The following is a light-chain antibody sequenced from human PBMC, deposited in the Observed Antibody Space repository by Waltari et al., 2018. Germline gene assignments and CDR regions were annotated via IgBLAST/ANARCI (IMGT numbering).Light chain of an antibody. J-gene: IGKJ1*01. V-gene: IGKV3-11*01. CDR2: DAS. CDR3: QQRSNWWT. Sequence: EIVLTQSPDTLSLSPGERATLSCRAMQSISTYLAWSQQRRGQAPRLLIYDASNSATGIPARFSGSGSVTDFTLTIISLEPEDFAVYYCQQRSNWWTFGQGTKVEI. CDR1: QSISTY.